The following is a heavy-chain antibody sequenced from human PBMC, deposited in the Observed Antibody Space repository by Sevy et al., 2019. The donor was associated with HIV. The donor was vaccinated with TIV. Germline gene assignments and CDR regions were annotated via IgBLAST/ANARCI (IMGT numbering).Heavy chain of an antibody. Sequence: GGSLRLSCAASGFTFNVYYMSWIRQTPGKGLEWVSYISGSGSGVHYADSVRGRVTISRDNAKNSIYLQMNSLRAEDTAVYYCARNLGYCSGERCYYFDYWGQGTLVTVSS. J-gene: IGHJ4*02. CDR1: GFTFNVYY. CDR2: ISGSGSGV. D-gene: IGHD2-15*01. CDR3: ARNLGYCSGERCYYFDY. V-gene: IGHV3-11*01.